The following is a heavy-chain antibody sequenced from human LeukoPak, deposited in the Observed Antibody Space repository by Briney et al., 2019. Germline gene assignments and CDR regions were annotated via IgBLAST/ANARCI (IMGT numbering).Heavy chain of an antibody. J-gene: IGHJ4*02. D-gene: IGHD4-17*01. CDR2: IKQDGSEK. CDR3: SRSETTVTTRDY. Sequence: GGSLRLSCAASGFTFSSSWMSWVRPAPGEGLEWVANIKQDGSEKYYVDSAKGRFTISRDTAQTSLSTQMNRLIAEATAAFFCSRSETTVTTRDYWGQGTLVTVSS. V-gene: IGHV3-7*01. CDR1: GFTFSSSW.